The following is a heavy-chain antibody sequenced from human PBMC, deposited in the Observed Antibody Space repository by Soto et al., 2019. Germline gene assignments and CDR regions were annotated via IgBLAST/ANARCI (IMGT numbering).Heavy chain of an antibody. J-gene: IGHJ4*02. Sequence: TSETLSLTCTVSGGSISSSSYYWGWIRQPPGKGLEWIGSIYYSGGTYYNPSLKSRVTISVDTSKNQFSLKLSSVTAADTAVYYCARLSVGIDFWGQGTLVTVSS. CDR1: GGSISSSSYY. V-gene: IGHV4-39*01. D-gene: IGHD7-27*01. CDR3: ARLSVGIDF. CDR2: IYYSGGT.